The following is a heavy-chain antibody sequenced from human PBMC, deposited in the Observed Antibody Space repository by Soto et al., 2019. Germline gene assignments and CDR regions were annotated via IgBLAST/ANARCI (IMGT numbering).Heavy chain of an antibody. V-gene: IGHV1-69*02. Sequence: QVQLVQSGAEVKKPGSSVKVSCKASGGTFSSYTISWVRQAPGQVLEWMGRIIPILGIANYAQKFQGRVTITADKSTSTAYMELSSLRSEDTAVYYCARGAPTVTTFWFDPWGQGTLVTVSS. CDR1: GGTFSSYT. CDR3: ARGAPTVTTFWFDP. CDR2: IIPILGIA. D-gene: IGHD4-4*01. J-gene: IGHJ5*02.